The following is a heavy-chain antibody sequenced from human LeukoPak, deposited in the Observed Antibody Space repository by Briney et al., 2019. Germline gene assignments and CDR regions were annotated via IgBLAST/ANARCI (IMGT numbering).Heavy chain of an antibody. J-gene: IGHJ4*02. CDR1: GYTFTGYY. D-gene: IGHD2-2*01. CDR3: ARDYCSSTSCLFDC. Sequence: ASVKVSCKASGYTFTGYYMHWVRQAPGQGLEWMGRINPNSGGTNYAQKFQGRVTMTRDTSISTAYMELSRLRSDDTAVYYCARDYCSSTSCLFDCWGQGTLVTVSS. V-gene: IGHV1-2*06. CDR2: INPNSGGT.